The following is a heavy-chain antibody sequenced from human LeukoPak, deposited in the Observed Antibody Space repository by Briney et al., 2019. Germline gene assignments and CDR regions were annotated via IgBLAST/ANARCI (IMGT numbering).Heavy chain of an antibody. J-gene: IGHJ5*02. CDR3: ARGEYHGDNWFDP. D-gene: IGHD4-17*01. CDR2: IYTSGST. CDR1: GGSISSYY. Sequence: SETLSLTCTVSGGSISSYYWGWIRQPAGKGLEWIGRIYTSGSTNYNPSLKSRVTMSVDTSKNQFSLKLSPVTAADTAVYYCARGEYHGDNWFDPWGQGTLVTVSS. V-gene: IGHV4-4*07.